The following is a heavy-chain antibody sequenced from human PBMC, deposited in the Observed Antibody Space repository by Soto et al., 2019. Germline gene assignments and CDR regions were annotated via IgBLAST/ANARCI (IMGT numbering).Heavy chain of an antibody. Sequence: VQLVESGGGVVQPGRSLRLSCAASGFTFSSYGMHWVRQAPGKGLEWVAVISYDGRNKYYADSVKGRFTISRDNSKNTLYLQMNSLRAEDTAVYYCLRQFDYWGQGTLVTVSS. CDR2: ISYDGRNK. CDR1: GFTFSSYG. D-gene: IGHD3-16*01. V-gene: IGHV3-30*03. J-gene: IGHJ4*02. CDR3: LRQFDY.